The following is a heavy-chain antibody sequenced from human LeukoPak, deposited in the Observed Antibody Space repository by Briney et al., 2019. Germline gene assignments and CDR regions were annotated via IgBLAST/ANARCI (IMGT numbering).Heavy chain of an antibody. CDR1: GFTFSSYS. CDR3: ARESPSGWYLGYYYYMDV. J-gene: IGHJ6*03. D-gene: IGHD6-19*01. CDR2: ISSSSSTI. V-gene: IGHV3-48*04. Sequence: GGSLRLSCAASGFTFSSYSMNWVRQAPGKGLEWVSYISSSSSTIYYADSVKGRFTISRDNAKSSLYLQMNSLRAEDTAVYYCARESPSGWYLGYYYYMDVWGKGTTVTVSS.